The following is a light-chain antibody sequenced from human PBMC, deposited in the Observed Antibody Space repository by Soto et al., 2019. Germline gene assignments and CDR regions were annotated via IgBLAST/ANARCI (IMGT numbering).Light chain of an antibody. CDR2: KAS. V-gene: IGKV1-5*03. CDR1: QSISSW. J-gene: IGKJ2*01. Sequence: DIPMTQSPSTLSASVGDRVTITCRASQSISSWLAWYQQKPGKAPKLLIYKASSLERGVPSRFSGSGSGTEFTLTISSLQPDDFAAYYCQQYNSYSPYTFGRGTKLEIK. CDR3: QQYNSYSPYT.